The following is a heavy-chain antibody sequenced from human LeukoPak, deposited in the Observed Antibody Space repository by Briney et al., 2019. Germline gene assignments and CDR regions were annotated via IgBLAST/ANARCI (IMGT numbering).Heavy chain of an antibody. D-gene: IGHD4-17*01. J-gene: IGHJ6*03. V-gene: IGHV3-23*01. CDR1: GFTFSRYG. CDR2: ISGSGGST. Sequence: PGGTLRLSCAASGFTFSRYGMSWVRQAPGKGLEWVSAISGSGGSTYYADSVKGRFTISRDNSKNTLYLQMNSLRAEDTAVYYCARGANGDYWYYYYYMDVWGKGTTVTVSS. CDR3: ARGANGDYWYYYYYMDV.